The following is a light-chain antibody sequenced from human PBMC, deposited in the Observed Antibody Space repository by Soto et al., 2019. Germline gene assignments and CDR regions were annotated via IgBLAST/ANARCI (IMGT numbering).Light chain of an antibody. V-gene: IGKV1-5*01. J-gene: IGKJ1*01. CDR1: QSISSW. CDR2: DTS. Sequence: DIQMTQSPSTLSASVGDRVTITCRASQSISSWLAWYQLKPGKAPKLLIYDTSTLQSGVPSRFSGSGSGTEFTLAISSLQPDDFATYYCQQYYNYWSFGQGTKVEIK. CDR3: QQYYNYWS.